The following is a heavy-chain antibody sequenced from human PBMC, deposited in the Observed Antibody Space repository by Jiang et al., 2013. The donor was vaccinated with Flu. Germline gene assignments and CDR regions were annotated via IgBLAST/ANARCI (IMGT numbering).Heavy chain of an antibody. D-gene: IGHD6-13*01. CDR3: ARDTGYSSSWYDDYYYGMDV. Sequence: SSYYWSWIRQPPREGTGVDWVYLLQWEHQLQPSLKSRVTISVDTSKNQFSLKLSSVTAADTAVYYCARDTGYSSSWYDDYYYGMDVWGQGTTVTVSS. CDR2: LLQWEH. V-gene: IGHV4-59*01. CDR1: SSYY. J-gene: IGHJ6*02.